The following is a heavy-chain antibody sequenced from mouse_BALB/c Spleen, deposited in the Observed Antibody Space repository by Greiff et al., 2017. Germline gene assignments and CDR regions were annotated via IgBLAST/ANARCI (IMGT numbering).Heavy chain of an antibody. CDR3: ARSYGNYDYYAMDY. J-gene: IGHJ4*01. CDR1: GYTFTDYA. D-gene: IGHD2-10*02. V-gene: IGHV1S137*01. CDR2: ISTYYGDA. Sequence: QVQLQQSGAELVRPGVSVKISCKGSGYTFTDYAMHWVKQSHAKSLEWIGVISTYYGDASYNQKFKGKATMTVDKSSSTAYMELARLTSEDSAIYYCARSYGNYDYYAMDYWGEGTSVTVSS.